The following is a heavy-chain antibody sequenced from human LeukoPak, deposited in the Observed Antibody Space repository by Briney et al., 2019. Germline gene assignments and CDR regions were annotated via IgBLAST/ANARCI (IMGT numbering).Heavy chain of an antibody. J-gene: IGHJ5*02. Sequence: SVKVSCKASGGTFSSYAIIWVRQAPGQGLEWMGGIIPIFGTANYAQKFQGRVTITTDESTSTAYTELSSLRSEDTAVYYCARDPEGGYYDSYPGGPWGQGTLVTVSS. CDR1: GGTFSSYA. D-gene: IGHD3-22*01. CDR2: IIPIFGTA. CDR3: ARDPEGGYYDSYPGGP. V-gene: IGHV1-69*05.